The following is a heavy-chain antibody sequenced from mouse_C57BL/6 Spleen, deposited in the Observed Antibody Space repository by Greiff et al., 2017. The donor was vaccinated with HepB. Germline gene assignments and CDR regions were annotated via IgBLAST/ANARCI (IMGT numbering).Heavy chain of an antibody. D-gene: IGHD1-1*01. CDR2: INPNNGGT. J-gene: IGHJ1*03. V-gene: IGHV1-22*01. CDR3: ARSLYYYGSSPYWYVDV. Sequence: EVQLQQSGPELVKPGASVKMSCKASGYTFTDYNMHWVKQSHGKSLEWIGYINPNNGGTSYNQKFKGKATLTVNKSSSTAYMELRSLTSEDSAVYYCARSLYYYGSSPYWYVDVWGTGTTVTVSS. CDR1: GYTFTDYN.